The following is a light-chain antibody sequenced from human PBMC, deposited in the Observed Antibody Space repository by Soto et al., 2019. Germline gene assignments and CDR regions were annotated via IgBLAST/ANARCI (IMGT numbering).Light chain of an antibody. Sequence: DLTKPASVSGLPGQSSAISCTRTSSDVGAFNYVSWYQQHPGKAPKFMIFDVSSRPSGVSDRFSGSKSGNTASLTISGLQTEDEADYYCASYTTSSTYVFGTGTKVTVL. CDR2: DVS. CDR3: ASYTTSSTYV. V-gene: IGLV2-14*03. CDR1: SSDVGAFNY. J-gene: IGLJ1*01.